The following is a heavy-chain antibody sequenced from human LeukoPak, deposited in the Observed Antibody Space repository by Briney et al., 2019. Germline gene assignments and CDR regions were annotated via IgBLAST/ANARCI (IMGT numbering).Heavy chain of an antibody. V-gene: IGHV1-2*02. J-gene: IGHJ4*02. CDR2: INPNSGGT. Sequence: GASVKVSCKASGGTFSSYAISWVRQAPGQGLEWMGWINPNSGGTNYAQKFQGRVTMTREMSISTAYMELSRLRSDDTAVYYCARGQQLASNWGQGTLVTVSS. D-gene: IGHD6-13*01. CDR1: GGTFSSYA. CDR3: ARGQQLASN.